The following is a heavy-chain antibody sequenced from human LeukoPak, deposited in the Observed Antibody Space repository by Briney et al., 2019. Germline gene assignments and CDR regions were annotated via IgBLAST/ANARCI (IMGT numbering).Heavy chain of an antibody. CDR2: ISSSSSYI. CDR1: GFTFSSYS. CDR3: ARGQPFYDFWSGYYTPYSDY. Sequence: GGSLRLSCAASGFTFSSYSMNWVRQAPGKGLEWVSSISSSSSYIYYADSVKGRFTISRDNAKNSLYLQMNSLRADDTAVYYCARGQPFYDFWSGYYTPYSDYWGQGTLVTVSS. D-gene: IGHD3-3*01. J-gene: IGHJ4*02. V-gene: IGHV3-21*01.